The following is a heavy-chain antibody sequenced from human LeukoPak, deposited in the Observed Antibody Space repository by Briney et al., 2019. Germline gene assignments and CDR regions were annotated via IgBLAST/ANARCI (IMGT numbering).Heavy chain of an antibody. CDR1: GGSITRYY. CDR2: NYYSGST. CDR3: ARWGITGIRGYYYYMDV. Sequence: SETLSLTCTVSGGSITRYYWSWIRQPPGKGLEWIGYNYYSGSTNSNPALKSRVNISVDTSKNQFSLKLSSVTAADTAVYYCARWGITGIRGYYYYMDVWGKGTTVTVSS. D-gene: IGHD1-20*01. J-gene: IGHJ6*03. V-gene: IGHV4-59*12.